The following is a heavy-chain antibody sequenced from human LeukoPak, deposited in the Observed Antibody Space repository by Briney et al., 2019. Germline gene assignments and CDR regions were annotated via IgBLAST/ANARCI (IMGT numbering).Heavy chain of an antibody. CDR2: IYYSGST. D-gene: IGHD3-22*01. CDR1: GGSISGYY. J-gene: IGHJ4*02. Sequence: SETLSLTCTVSGGSISGYYWNWIRQPPGKGLEWIGYIYYSGSTNYNPSLKSRVTISVDTSKNQFSLRLSSVTAADTAVYYCARVTGYIVEDYFDYWGQGTLVTVSS. V-gene: IGHV4-59*01. CDR3: ARVTGYIVEDYFDY.